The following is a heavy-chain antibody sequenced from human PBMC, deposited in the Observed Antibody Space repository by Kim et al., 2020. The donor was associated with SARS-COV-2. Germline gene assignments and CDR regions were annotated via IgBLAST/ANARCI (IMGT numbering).Heavy chain of an antibody. V-gene: IGHV3-30*01. D-gene: IGHD3-22*01. CDR3: ARGSYYYDTAHAFDI. Sequence: SVKGRFTISRDNSKNTLYLQMNSLRAEDTAVYYCARGSYYYDTAHAFDIWGQGTMVTVSS. J-gene: IGHJ3*02.